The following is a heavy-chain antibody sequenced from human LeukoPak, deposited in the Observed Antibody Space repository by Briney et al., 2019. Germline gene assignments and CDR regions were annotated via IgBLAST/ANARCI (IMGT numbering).Heavy chain of an antibody. CDR1: GFIFSSAW. CDR2: IKNKTNGGTT. V-gene: IGHV3-15*05. Sequence: GGSLRLSCAASGFIFSSAWMTWVRQAPGKGLEWVGHIKNKTNGGTTDYAAPVKGRFIISRDDSKNTLYLQMNSLRAEDTALYYCAKDAEKWLVLEPDAFDIWGQGTMVTVSS. J-gene: IGHJ3*02. D-gene: IGHD6-19*01. CDR3: AKDAEKWLVLEPDAFDI.